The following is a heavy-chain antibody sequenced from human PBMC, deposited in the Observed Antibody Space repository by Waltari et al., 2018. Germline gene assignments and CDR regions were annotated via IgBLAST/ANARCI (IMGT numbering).Heavy chain of an antibody. CDR2: IYHSGST. Sequence: QVQLQESGPGLVKPSETLSLTCAVSGYSISSGYYWGWIRQPPGKGLEWIGSIYHSGSTYYTPSLKSRVTISVDTSKNQFSLKLSSVTAADTAVYYCARRGVVVVAATSDWYFDLWGRGTLVTVSS. V-gene: IGHV4-38-2*01. CDR3: ARRGVVVVAATSDWYFDL. J-gene: IGHJ2*01. CDR1: GYSISSGYY. D-gene: IGHD2-15*01.